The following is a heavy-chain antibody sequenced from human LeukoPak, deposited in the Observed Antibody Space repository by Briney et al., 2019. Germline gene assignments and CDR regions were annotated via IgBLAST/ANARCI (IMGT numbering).Heavy chain of an antibody. CDR2: ITDTGDST. D-gene: IGHD2-2*01. J-gene: IGHJ4*02. Sequence: GGSPRLSCVASGFTFSNYAMSWVRQAPGKGLEWVSAITDTGDSTYYADSVKGRFTISRDNSKNTLFLQINSLRAEDTAVYYCTKCLGSSSSSSYSGYWGQGTLVTVSS. CDR1: GFTFSNYA. V-gene: IGHV3-23*01. CDR3: TKCLGSSSSSSYSGY.